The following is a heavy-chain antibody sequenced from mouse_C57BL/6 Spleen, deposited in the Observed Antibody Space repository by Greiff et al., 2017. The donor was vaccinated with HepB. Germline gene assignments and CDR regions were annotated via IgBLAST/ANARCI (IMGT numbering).Heavy chain of an antibody. CDR2: IYPRSGNT. CDR3: ARSHSSGYAYAMDY. Sequence: VQRVESGAELARPGASVKLSCKASGYTFTSYGISWVKQRTGQGLEWIGEIYPRSGNTYYNEKFKGKATLTADKSSSTAYMELRSLTSEDSAVYFCARSHSSGYAYAMDYWGQGTSVTVSS. J-gene: IGHJ4*01. D-gene: IGHD3-2*02. CDR1: GYTFTSYG. V-gene: IGHV1-81*01.